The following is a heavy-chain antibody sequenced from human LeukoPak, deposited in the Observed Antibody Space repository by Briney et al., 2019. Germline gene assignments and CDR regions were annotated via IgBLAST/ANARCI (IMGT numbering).Heavy chain of an antibody. CDR2: IYSSGST. Sequence: PPETLSLTCPVSARFISRHYWSCIRQPACKGLDWIGRIYSSGSTNYNPSLKSRVTMPVVTSKYQFSLNLTSVPAADPAVYYCTRGPYWYCDLWGRGTVVSVPS. CDR1: ARFISRHY. V-gene: IGHV4-4*07. J-gene: IGHJ2*01. CDR3: TRGPYWYCDL.